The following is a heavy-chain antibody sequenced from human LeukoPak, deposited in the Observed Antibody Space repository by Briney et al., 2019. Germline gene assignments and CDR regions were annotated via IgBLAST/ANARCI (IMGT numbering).Heavy chain of an antibody. CDR3: DKRGDKLDLI. Sequence: PGGSLRLSCAASGVTLRNYGLSWVRHTPGKGLEWVSAIRGSGDTTFYADSVKGRFTISRDNSENTVYLQMNSLRAEDTAVYYCDKRGDKLDLIWGQGTLVTVSS. CDR2: IRGSGDTT. D-gene: IGHD2-21*02. V-gene: IGHV3-23*01. J-gene: IGHJ4*02. CDR1: GVTLRNYG.